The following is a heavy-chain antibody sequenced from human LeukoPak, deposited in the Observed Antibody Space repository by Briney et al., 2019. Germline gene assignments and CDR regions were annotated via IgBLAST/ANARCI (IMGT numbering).Heavy chain of an antibody. J-gene: IGHJ6*03. CDR2: ISSNGGST. D-gene: IGHD2-2*01. V-gene: IGHV3-64*01. CDR3: ARDSGYCSSTSCHYYYYYYMDV. Sequence: GGSLRLSCAASGFTFSSYAMHWVRQAPGKGLEYVSAISSNGGSTYYANSVKGRFTISRDNSKNTLYLQMGSLRAEDMAVYYCARDSGYCSSTSCHYYYYYYMDVWGKGTTVTVSS. CDR1: GFTFSSYA.